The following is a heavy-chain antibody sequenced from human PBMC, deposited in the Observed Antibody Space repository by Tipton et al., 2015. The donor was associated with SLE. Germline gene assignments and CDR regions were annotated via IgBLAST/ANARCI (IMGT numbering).Heavy chain of an antibody. D-gene: IGHD3/OR15-3a*01. CDR2: ISSSGNT. Sequence: GSLRLSCAASRFTFNNYAIHWIRQAPGKGLEYVSAISSSGNTYYADSVKGRFTISRDNSKNTLDLQMGSLRAEDTAVYYCARDGLRGIGKFFDYWGQGTLVTGSS. CDR1: RFTFNNYA. V-gene: IGHV3-64*02. CDR3: ARDGLRGIGKFFDY. J-gene: IGHJ4*02.